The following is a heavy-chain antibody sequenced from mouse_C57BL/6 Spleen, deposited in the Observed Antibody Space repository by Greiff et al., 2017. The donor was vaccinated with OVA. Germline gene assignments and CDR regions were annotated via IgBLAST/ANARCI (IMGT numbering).Heavy chain of an antibody. V-gene: IGHV1-82*01. D-gene: IGHD4-1*01. CDR1: GYAFSSSW. Sequence: VKLMESGPELVKPGASVKISCKASGYAFSSSWMNWVKQRPGKGLEWIGRIYPGDGDTNYNGKFKGKATLTADKSSSTAYMQLSSLTSEDSAVYFCARRDWEGGNYFDYWGQGTTLTVSS. J-gene: IGHJ2*01. CDR3: ARRDWEGGNYFDY. CDR2: IYPGDGDT.